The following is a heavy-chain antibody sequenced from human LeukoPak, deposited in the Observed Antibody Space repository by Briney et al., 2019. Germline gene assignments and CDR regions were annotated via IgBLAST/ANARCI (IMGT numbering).Heavy chain of an antibody. J-gene: IGHJ6*02. CDR2: IYPADSHT. CDR3: ARLWIPQWLVPFYYGVDV. V-gene: IGHV5-51*01. CDR1: GYSFTSYW. Sequence: GESLKISCKGSGYSFTSYWIGWVRQMPGKGLEWMGIIYPADSHTTYSPSSQGQVTISADKSINTAYLQWSSLKASDTAMYYCARLWIPQWLVPFYYGVDVWGQGTTVTVSS. D-gene: IGHD6-19*01.